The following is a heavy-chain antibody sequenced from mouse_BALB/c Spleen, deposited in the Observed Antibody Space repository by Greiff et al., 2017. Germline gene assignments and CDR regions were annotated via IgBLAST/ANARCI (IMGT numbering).Heavy chain of an antibody. J-gene: IGHJ2*01. CDR3: ARHGGGSSHYFDY. V-gene: IGHV5-12-1*01. D-gene: IGHD1-1*01. CDR1: GFAFSSYD. CDR2: ISSGGGST. Sequence: EVKVEESGGGLVKPGGSLKLSCAASGFAFSSYDMSWVRQTPEKRLEWVAYISSGGGSTYYPDTVKGRFTISRDNAKNTLYLQMSSLKSEDTAMYYCARHGGGSSHYFDYWGQGTTLTVSS.